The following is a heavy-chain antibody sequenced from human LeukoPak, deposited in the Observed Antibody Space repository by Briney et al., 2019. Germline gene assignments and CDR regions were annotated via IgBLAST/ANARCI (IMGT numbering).Heavy chain of an antibody. V-gene: IGHV3-30*03. CDR3: ARANSTSWQNSHYYYGMDV. CDR2: ISYDGSNK. D-gene: IGHD2-2*01. J-gene: IGHJ6*02. CDR1: GFTFNNFW. Sequence: GGSLRLSCADSGFTFNNFWMSWVRQAPGKGLEWVAVISYDGSNKYYADSVKGRFTISRDNSKNTLYLQMNSLRAEDTAVYYCARANSTSWQNSHYYYGMDVWGQGTTVTVSS.